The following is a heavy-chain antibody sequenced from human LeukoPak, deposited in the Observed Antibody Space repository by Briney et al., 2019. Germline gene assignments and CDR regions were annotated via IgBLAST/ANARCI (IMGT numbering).Heavy chain of an antibody. CDR3: ARGLLHRWLQEDY. V-gene: IGHV1-8*02. D-gene: IGHD5-24*01. CDR1: GYTFTSYA. Sequence: ASVKVSCKASGYTFTSYATNWVRQATGQGLEWMGWMNPNSGNTGYAQKFQGRVTMTRNTSISTAYMELSSLRSEDTAVYYCARGLLHRWLQEDYWGQGTLVTVSS. CDR2: MNPNSGNT. J-gene: IGHJ4*02.